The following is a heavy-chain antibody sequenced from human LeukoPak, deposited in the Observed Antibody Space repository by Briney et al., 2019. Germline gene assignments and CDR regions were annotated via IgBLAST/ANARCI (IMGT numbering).Heavy chain of an antibody. CDR1: GFTFSSYS. D-gene: IGHD2-2*01. CDR2: ISSSSSYI. CDR3: ARARKYQLLITAGKYYYYYMDV. V-gene: IGHV3-21*01. Sequence: GGSLRLSCAASGFTFSSYSMNWVRQAPGKGLEWVSSISSSSSYIYYADSVKGRFPISRDNAKNSLYLQMNSLRAEDTAVYYCARARKYQLLITAGKYYYYYMDVWGKGTTVTVSS. J-gene: IGHJ6*03.